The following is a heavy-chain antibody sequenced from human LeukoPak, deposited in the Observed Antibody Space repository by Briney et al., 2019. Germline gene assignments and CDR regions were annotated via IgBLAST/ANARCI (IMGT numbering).Heavy chain of an antibody. CDR3: ARDSAFNPRYYYGMDV. D-gene: IGHD2/OR15-2a*01. CDR2: IYYSGST. V-gene: IGHV4-59*01. J-gene: IGHJ6*02. Sequence: SETLSLTCTVSGGSISSYYWSWIRQPPGKGLEWIGYIYYSGSTNYNPSLKSRVTISVDTSKNQFSLKLSSVTAADTAVYYCARDSAFNPRYYYGMDVWGQGTTVTVSS. CDR1: GGSISSYY.